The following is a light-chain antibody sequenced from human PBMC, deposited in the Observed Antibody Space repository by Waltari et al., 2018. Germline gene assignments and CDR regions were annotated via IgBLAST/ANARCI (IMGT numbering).Light chain of an antibody. J-gene: IGLJ2*01. CDR2: DVS. CDR1: SSDVGGYNY. CDR3: SSYTSSGTYVV. V-gene: IGLV2-14*01. Sequence: QSALTQPASVSGSPGQSITISCTGTSSDVGGYNYVSWYQQHPGTAPKLMIYDVSKRPSAVSSRFSGSKSGNTASLTISGLQAEEEADYYCSSYTSSGTYVVFGGGTKLTVL.